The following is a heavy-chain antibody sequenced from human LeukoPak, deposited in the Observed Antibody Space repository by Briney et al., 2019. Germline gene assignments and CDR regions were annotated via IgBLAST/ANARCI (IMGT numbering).Heavy chain of an antibody. V-gene: IGHV3-21*01. CDR3: AREKIYGSGNYYVFDY. CDR2: ISSSGNYI. CDR1: RFTFSSYS. D-gene: IGHD3-10*01. Sequence: GGSLRLSCAASRFTFSSYSMNWVRQAPGKGLEWVSSISSSGNYIYYADSVKGRFTISRDNSRNTLYLQMNSLRAEDTAVHYCAREKIYGSGNYYVFDYWGQGTLVTVSS. J-gene: IGHJ4*02.